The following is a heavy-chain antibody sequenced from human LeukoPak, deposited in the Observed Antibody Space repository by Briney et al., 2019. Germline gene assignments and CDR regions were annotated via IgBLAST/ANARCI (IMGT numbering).Heavy chain of an antibody. D-gene: IGHD1-7*01. Sequence: PGGSLRLSCAASGFTFSSYSMNWVRQAPGKGREWVSSISSSSYIYYADSVKGRFTISRDNAKNSLYLQMNSLRAEDTAVYYCARPGYNWNYNAFDIWGQGTMVTVSS. V-gene: IGHV3-21*01. J-gene: IGHJ3*02. CDR2: ISSSSYI. CDR1: GFTFSSYS. CDR3: ARPGYNWNYNAFDI.